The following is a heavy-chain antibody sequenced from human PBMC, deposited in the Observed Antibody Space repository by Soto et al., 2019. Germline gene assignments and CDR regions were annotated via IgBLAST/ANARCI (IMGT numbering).Heavy chain of an antibody. CDR1: GFTFSRYW. CDR2: IKQDGSEK. J-gene: IGHJ3*02. V-gene: IGHV3-7*01. CDR3: VRDDTRRNNELCIGHYPTDAFDI. Sequence: EVQLVESGGGLVQPGGSLRLSCAASGFTFSRYWMSWVRQAPGKGLEWVANIKQDGSEKYYVESVKGRFTMSRDNTKNSLYLQMNSLRAEDTAVYYCVRDDTRRNNELCIGHYPTDAFDIWCQGRRVTVSS. D-gene: IGHD3-3*01.